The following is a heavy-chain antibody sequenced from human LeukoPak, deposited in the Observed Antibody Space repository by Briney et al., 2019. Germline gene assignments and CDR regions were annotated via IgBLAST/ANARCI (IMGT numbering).Heavy chain of an antibody. Sequence: GGSLRLSCAASGFTFSNAWMSWVRQAPGKGLEWVSAISGSGGSTYYADSVKGRFTISRDNSKNTLYLQMNSLRAEDTAVYYCAKSKYGDYALYYYYYGMDVWGQGTTVTVSS. V-gene: IGHV3-23*01. D-gene: IGHD4-17*01. CDR3: AKSKYGDYALYYYYYGMDV. CDR2: ISGSGGST. CDR1: GFTFSNAW. J-gene: IGHJ6*02.